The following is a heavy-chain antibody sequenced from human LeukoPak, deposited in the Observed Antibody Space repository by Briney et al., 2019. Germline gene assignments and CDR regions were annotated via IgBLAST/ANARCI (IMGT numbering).Heavy chain of an antibody. CDR1: GASISSYY. CDR3: ARDGTSCYFPWYFDL. D-gene: IGHD1-7*01. CDR2: ICYSGST. V-gene: IGHV4-59*01. J-gene: IGHJ2*01. Sequence: PSETPSLTCTVSGASISSYYWSWIPHPPREGLEWIGYICYSGSTNYSPSLQSRVTISVDTSRNQFSLKLTSVTAADTAVYYCARDGTSCYFPWYFDLWGRGTLVTVSS.